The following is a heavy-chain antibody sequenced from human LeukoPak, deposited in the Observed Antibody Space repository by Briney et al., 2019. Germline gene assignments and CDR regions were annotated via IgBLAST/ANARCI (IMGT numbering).Heavy chain of an antibody. V-gene: IGHV3-11*01. Sequence: GGSLRLSCAASGFTFSDYYMSWIRQAPGKGLEWVSYISSSGSTIYYADPVKGRFTISRDNAKNSLYLQMNSLRAEDTAVYYCARSKDYGDDGMDVWGQGTTVTVSS. J-gene: IGHJ6*02. CDR3: ARSKDYGDDGMDV. CDR1: GFTFSDYY. CDR2: ISSSGSTI. D-gene: IGHD4-17*01.